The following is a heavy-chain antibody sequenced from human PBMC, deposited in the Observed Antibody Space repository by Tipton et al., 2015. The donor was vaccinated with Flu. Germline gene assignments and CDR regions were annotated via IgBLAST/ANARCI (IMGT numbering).Heavy chain of an antibody. CDR2: IRYDGSNK. J-gene: IGHJ4*02. Sequence: SLRLSCAASGFTFSSYGMHWVRQAPGKGLEWVAFIRYDGSNKYYADSVKGRFTISRDNSKNTLYLQMNSLSAEDTAVYYCAKVSDPVALGDYLGQGNLGTVSS. CDR3: AKVSDPVALGDY. CDR1: GFTFSSYG. V-gene: IGHV3-30*02. D-gene: IGHD4-23*01.